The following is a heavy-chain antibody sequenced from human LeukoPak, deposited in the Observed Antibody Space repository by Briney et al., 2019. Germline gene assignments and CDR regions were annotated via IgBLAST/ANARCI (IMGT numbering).Heavy chain of an antibody. Sequence: GGSLRLSCAASGFTFSSYSMNWVRQAPGKGLEWVSYISSSSSTIYYADSVKGRFTISRDNAKNSLYLQMNSLRDEDTAVYYCARQCSGGSCYPVNSYMDVWGKGTTVTVSS. CDR2: ISSSSSTI. V-gene: IGHV3-48*02. CDR3: ARQCSGGSCYPVNSYMDV. CDR1: GFTFSSYS. J-gene: IGHJ6*03. D-gene: IGHD2-15*01.